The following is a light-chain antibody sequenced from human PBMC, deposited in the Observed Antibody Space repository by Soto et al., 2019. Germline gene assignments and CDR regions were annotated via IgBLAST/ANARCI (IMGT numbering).Light chain of an antibody. V-gene: IGKV1-5*01. Sequence: DIQMTQSPSTLSASVGDRVTITCRASQSISSWLAWYQQKPGKAPKLLIYDASSLESGVPSRFSGRGSGTEFTLTISRLQPDDCATYYGXPYNSLWTVGQXTXV. J-gene: IGKJ1*01. CDR1: QSISSW. CDR2: DAS. CDR3: XPYNSLWT.